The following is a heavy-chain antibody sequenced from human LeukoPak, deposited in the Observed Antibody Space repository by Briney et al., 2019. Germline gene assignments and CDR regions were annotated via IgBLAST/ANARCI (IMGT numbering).Heavy chain of an antibody. J-gene: IGHJ3*02. CDR2: IIPILGIA. CDR1: GGTFSSYA. V-gene: IGHV1-69*04. Sequence: ASVKVSCKASGGTFSSYAISWVRQAPGQGLEWMGRIIPILGIANYAQKFQGRVTITADKSTSTACMELSSLRSEDTAVCYCARGARWLQRDAFDIWGQGTMVTVSS. CDR3: ARGARWLQRDAFDI. D-gene: IGHD5-24*01.